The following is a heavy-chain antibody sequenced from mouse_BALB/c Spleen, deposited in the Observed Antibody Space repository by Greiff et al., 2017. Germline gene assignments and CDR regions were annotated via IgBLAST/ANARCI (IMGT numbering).Heavy chain of an antibody. J-gene: IGHJ3*01. CDR2: IYPGSGNT. D-gene: IGHD1-1*01. CDR1: GYTFTDYY. Sequence: LQESGAELARPGASVKLSCKASGYTFTDYYINWVKQRTGQGLEWIGEIYPGSGNTYYNEKFKGKATLTADKSSSTAYMQLSSLTSEDSAVYFCARYGDGSTPFAYWGQGTLVTVSA. CDR3: ARYGDGSTPFAY. V-gene: IGHV1-77*01.